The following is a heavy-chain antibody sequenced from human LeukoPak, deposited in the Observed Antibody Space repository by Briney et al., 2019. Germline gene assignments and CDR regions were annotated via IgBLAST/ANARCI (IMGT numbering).Heavy chain of an antibody. Sequence: GGSLRLSCAASGFTFSSYGMHWVRQAPGKGLEWVAFIRYDGSNKYYADSVKGRFTISRDNAKNSLYLQMNSLRAEDTAVYYCARDQGVTMVRGVNYYGMDVWGQGTTVTVSS. CDR2: IRYDGSNK. J-gene: IGHJ6*02. CDR1: GFTFSSYG. D-gene: IGHD3-10*01. V-gene: IGHV3-30*02. CDR3: ARDQGVTMVRGVNYYGMDV.